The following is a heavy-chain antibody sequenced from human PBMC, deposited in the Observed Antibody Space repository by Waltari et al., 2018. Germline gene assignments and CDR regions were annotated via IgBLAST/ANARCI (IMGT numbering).Heavy chain of an antibody. D-gene: IGHD3-16*02. V-gene: IGHV4-38-2*02. CDR3: AREKSMITFGGVIAVDY. CDR1: GYSISSGYY. Sequence: QVQLQESGPGLVKPSETLSLTCTVSGYSISSGYYWGWIRQPPGKGLEWIGSIYHSGSTYYNPSLKSRVTISVDTSKNQFSLKLSSVTAADTAVYYCAREKSMITFGGVIAVDYWGQGTLVTVSS. J-gene: IGHJ4*02. CDR2: IYHSGST.